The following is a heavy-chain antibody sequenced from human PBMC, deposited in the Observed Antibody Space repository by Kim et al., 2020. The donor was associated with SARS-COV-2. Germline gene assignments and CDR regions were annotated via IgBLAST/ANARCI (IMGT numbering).Heavy chain of an antibody. CDR1: GFTFSSYG. V-gene: IGHV3-33*01. CDR3: ARGGVLLWSLLDY. J-gene: IGHJ4*02. CDR2: IWYDGSNK. Sequence: GGSLRLSCAASGFTFSSYGMQWVRQAPGKGLEWVAVIWYDGSNKYYADSVKGRFTISRDNSKNTLYLQMNSLRAEDTAVYYCARGGVLLWSLLDYWGQGTLVTVSS. D-gene: IGHD3-10*01.